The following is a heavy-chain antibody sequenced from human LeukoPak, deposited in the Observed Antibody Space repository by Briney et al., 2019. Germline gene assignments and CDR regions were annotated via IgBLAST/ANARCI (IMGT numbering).Heavy chain of an antibody. CDR1: GFTFSSYA. CDR2: ISYDGSNK. J-gene: IGHJ6*02. CDR3: ASTVFSLQGSLYCGGDCYYYGMDV. Sequence: GGSLRLSCAASGFTFSSYAMHWVRQAPGKGLEWVAVISYDGSNKYYADSVKGRFTISRDNSKNTLYLQMNSLRAEDTAVYYCASTVFSLQGSLYCGGDCYYYGMDVWGQGTTVTVSS. D-gene: IGHD2-21*01. V-gene: IGHV3-30*04.